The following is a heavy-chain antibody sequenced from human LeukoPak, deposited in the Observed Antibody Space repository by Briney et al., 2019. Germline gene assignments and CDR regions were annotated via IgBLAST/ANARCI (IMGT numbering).Heavy chain of an antibody. CDR3: ATPPAYSSSLGALYYYYYMDV. CDR1: GGTFSSFA. D-gene: IGHD6-6*01. Sequence: ASVKVSCKASGGTFSSFAISWVRQAPGQGLEWMGGIIPIFGTANYAQKFQGRVTITTDESTSTAYMELSSLRSEDTAVYYCATPPAYSSSLGALYYYYYMDVWGKGTTVTVSS. CDR2: IIPIFGTA. V-gene: IGHV1-69*05. J-gene: IGHJ6*03.